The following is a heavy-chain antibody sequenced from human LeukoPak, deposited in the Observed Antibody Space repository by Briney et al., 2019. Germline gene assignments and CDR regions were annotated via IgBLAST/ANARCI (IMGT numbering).Heavy chain of an antibody. CDR2: INPNSGGT. CDR3: ARRPGIAAAGSDY. Sequence: ASVKVSCKTSGYIFTGYYMHWVRQAPGQGLEWMGWINPNSGGTNYAQKFQGRVTMTRDMSISTAYMELSSLRSEDTAVYYCARRPGIAAAGSDYWGQGTLVTVSS. J-gene: IGHJ4*02. CDR1: GYIFTGYY. V-gene: IGHV1-2*02. D-gene: IGHD6-13*01.